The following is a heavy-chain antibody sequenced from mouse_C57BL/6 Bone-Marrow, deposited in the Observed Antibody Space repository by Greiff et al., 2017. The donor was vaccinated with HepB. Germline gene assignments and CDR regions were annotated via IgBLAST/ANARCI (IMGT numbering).Heavy chain of an antibody. V-gene: IGHV1-81*01. J-gene: IGHJ3*01. CDR3: ARGLGVAY. CDR1: GYTFTSYG. CDR2: IYPRSGNT. D-gene: IGHD4-1*01. Sequence: VKLQESGAELARPGASVKLSCKASGYTFTSYGISWVKQRTGQGLEWIGEIYPRSGNTYYNEKFKGKATLTADKSSSTAYMELRSLTSEDSAVYFWARGLGVAYWGQGTLVTVSA.